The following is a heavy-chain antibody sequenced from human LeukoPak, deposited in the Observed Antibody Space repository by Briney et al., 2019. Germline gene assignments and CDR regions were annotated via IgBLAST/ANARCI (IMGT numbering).Heavy chain of an antibody. CDR2: ISAYNGST. Sequence: GASVKVSCKASGYTFTSYGISWVRQAPGQGLEWMGWISAYNGSTNYAQKLQGRVTMTTDTSTSTAYMELRSLRSDDTAVYYCARWPPFGTGIAVAGYNWFDPWGQGTLVTVSS. V-gene: IGHV1-18*01. CDR3: ARWPPFGTGIAVAGYNWFDP. D-gene: IGHD6-19*01. J-gene: IGHJ5*02. CDR1: GYTFTSYG.